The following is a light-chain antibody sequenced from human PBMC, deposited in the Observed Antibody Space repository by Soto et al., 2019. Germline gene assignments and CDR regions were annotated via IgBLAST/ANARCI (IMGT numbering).Light chain of an antibody. CDR3: QQYNTYSRT. J-gene: IGKJ1*01. V-gene: IGKV1-5*03. Sequence: DIQMIQSPSTLSASVGDRVAITCRASQSISTYLAWYQQKPGKAPKLLIYKASSLESGVPSRFSGSGSGAEFTLTISSLQPDDFATYYCQQYNTYSRTFGQGTKVDIK. CDR1: QSISTY. CDR2: KAS.